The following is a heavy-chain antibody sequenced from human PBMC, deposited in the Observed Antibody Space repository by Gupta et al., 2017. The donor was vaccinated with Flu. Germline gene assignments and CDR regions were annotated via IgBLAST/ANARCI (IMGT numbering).Heavy chain of an antibody. CDR2: ISSSGSTI. CDR1: GFTFSSYE. V-gene: IGHV3-48*03. CDR3: ARSSPYGDDVDY. D-gene: IGHD4-17*01. Sequence: EVQLVESGGGLVQPGGSLRLSCAASGFTFSSYEMNWVRQAPGKGLEWVSYISSSGSTIYYADSVKGRFTISRDNAKNSLYLQMNSLRAEDTAVYYCARSSPYGDDVDYWGQGTLVTVSS. J-gene: IGHJ4*02.